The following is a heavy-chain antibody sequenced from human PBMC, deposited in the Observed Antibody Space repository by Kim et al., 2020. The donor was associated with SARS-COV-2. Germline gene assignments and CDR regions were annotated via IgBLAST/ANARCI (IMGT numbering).Heavy chain of an antibody. D-gene: IGHD1-1*01. J-gene: IGHJ4*02. CDR3: AKEVGPGAFFDY. Sequence: GGSLRLSCAASGFIFNDYGMSWVRQAPGKGLEWVATISAFSNTHYADSVSGRFTILRDNSESTLFLQMSSLTAEDTATYYCAKEVGPGAFFDYWGQGVLVTVSA. V-gene: IGHV3-23*01. CDR2: ISAFSNT. CDR1: GFIFNDYG.